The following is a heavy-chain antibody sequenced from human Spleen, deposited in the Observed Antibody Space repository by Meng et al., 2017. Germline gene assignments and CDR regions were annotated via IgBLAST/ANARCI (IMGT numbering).Heavy chain of an antibody. CDR2: INPNTDAT. Sequence: QVELVQSGAGVKKPGASVKVSCKASGYTLRDYYMHWVRQAPGQGLEWMGWINPNTDATNYAPKFHGRVTMTRDTSISTAYMELTGLTSDDTAVYYCARSSGWCRDDYWGQGTLVTVSS. CDR3: ARSSGWCRDDY. CDR1: GYTLRDYY. D-gene: IGHD6-19*01. J-gene: IGHJ4*02. V-gene: IGHV1-2*02.